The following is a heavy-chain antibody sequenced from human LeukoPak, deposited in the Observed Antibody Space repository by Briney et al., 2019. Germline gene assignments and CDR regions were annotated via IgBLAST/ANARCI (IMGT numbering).Heavy chain of an antibody. CDR1: GFTFSSYS. J-gene: IGHJ4*02. V-gene: IGHV3-21*01. D-gene: IGHD3-22*01. Sequence: PGGSLRLSCAASGFTFSSYSMNWVRQAPGKGLEWVSSISSSSSYIYYADSVKGRFTISRDNAKNSLHLQMNSLRAEDTAVYYCARDSNYDTSGHYYWGQGTLVTVSS. CDR3: ARDSNYDTSGHYY. CDR2: ISSSSSYI.